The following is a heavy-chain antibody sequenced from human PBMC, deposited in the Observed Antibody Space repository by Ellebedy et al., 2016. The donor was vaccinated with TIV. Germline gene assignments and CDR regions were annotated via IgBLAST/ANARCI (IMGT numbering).Heavy chain of an antibody. V-gene: IGHV4-59*01. Sequence: SETLSLTXTVSGGSLSGFHWSWIRQTPGKGLEWIGYISYSGVTSYNPSLKSRVIISVDTSKNQLSLNLSSVTAADTAVYYCAKLGNPAQAAAATGSWGQGTLVTVSS. J-gene: IGHJ5*02. CDR1: GGSLSGFH. CDR2: ISYSGVT. D-gene: IGHD6-13*01. CDR3: AKLGNPAQAAAATGS.